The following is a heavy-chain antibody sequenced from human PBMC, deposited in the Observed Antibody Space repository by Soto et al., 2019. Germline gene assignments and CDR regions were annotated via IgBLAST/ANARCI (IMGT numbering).Heavy chain of an antibody. D-gene: IGHD1-26*01. Sequence: SETLSLTCTVSGGSISSYYWSWIRQPPGKGLEWIGYIYYSATTNYNPSLKSRVTISVDTSKNQFSLKLTSVTAADTTVYYCARAGVVGATALDYWGQGTLVTVSS. J-gene: IGHJ4*02. CDR1: GGSISSYY. V-gene: IGHV4-59*12. CDR3: ARAGVVGATALDY. CDR2: IYYSATT.